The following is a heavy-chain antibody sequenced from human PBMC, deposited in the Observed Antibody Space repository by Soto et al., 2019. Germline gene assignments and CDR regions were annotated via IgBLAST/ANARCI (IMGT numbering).Heavy chain of an antibody. CDR1: GGSISSYY. CDR3: ARGNSSSSGYYYYYYMDV. CDR2: IYYSGST. Sequence: QVQLQESGPGLVKPSETLSLTCTVSGGSISSYYWSWIRQPPGKGLEWIGYIYYSGSTNYNPSLKSRVTISVDTSKNQFSLKLSSVTAADTAVYYCARGNSSSSGYYYYYYMDVWGKGTTVTVSS. V-gene: IGHV4-59*08. D-gene: IGHD6-6*01. J-gene: IGHJ6*03.